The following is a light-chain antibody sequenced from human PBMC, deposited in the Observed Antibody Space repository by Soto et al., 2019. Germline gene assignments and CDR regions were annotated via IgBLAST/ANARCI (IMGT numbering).Light chain of an antibody. CDR3: QQRSNWPLT. V-gene: IGKV3-11*01. J-gene: IGKJ4*01. CDR1: QSVSSS. CDR2: DAS. Sequence: MGLNQSPATLSLSPGEKATLSSRPSQSVSSSLAWYKQKPGHTPRTLIYDASTRATDTPARFNARGSGTDFTLTVSSLEPEDFAVYYCQQRSNWPLTFGGGTKVEIK.